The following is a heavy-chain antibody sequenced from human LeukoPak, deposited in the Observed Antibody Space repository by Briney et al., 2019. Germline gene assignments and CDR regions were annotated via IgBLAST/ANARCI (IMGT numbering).Heavy chain of an antibody. D-gene: IGHD3-10*01. V-gene: IGHV3-30-3*01. J-gene: IGHJ6*02. CDR3: AKAGTRRARSSMDV. Sequence: GGSLRLSCAASGFTFSSYAMHWVRQAPGKGLEWVAVISYDGSNKYYADSVKGRFTISRDNSKNTLYLQMNSLRAEDTAVYYCAKAGTRRARSSMDVWGQGTTVTVSS. CDR2: ISYDGSNK. CDR1: GFTFSSYA.